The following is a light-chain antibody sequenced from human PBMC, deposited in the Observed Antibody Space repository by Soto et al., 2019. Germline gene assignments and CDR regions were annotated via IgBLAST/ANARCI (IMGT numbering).Light chain of an antibody. CDR1: SSNIGAGYD. Sequence: QSVLTQPPSVSGAPGQRVTISCTGSSSNIGAGYDVHWYQQLPGTAPKLLIYGNSNRPSGVPDRFSGSKSGTSASLAITGLQAEDEAYYYGQSYGSSLSVVFGTGTKVTVL. J-gene: IGLJ1*01. V-gene: IGLV1-40*01. CDR3: QSYGSSLSVV. CDR2: GNS.